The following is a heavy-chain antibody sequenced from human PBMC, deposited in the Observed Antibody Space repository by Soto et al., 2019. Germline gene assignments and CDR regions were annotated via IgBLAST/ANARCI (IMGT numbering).Heavy chain of an antibody. CDR1: GYTLTELS. CDR3: ATDSRTERITIFGVAVPYYYYGMDV. J-gene: IGHJ6*02. D-gene: IGHD3-3*01. CDR2: FDPEDGET. V-gene: IGHV1-24*01. Sequence: GASVKVSCKVSGYTLTELSMHWVRQAPGKGLEWMGGFDPEDGETIYAQKFQGRVTMTEDTSTDTAYMELSSLRSEDTAVYYCATDSRTERITIFGVAVPYYYYGMDVWGQGTTVTVS.